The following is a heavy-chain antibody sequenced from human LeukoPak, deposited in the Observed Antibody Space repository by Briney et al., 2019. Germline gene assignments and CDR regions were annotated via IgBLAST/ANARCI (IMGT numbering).Heavy chain of an antibody. CDR1: GFTFSSYA. D-gene: IGHD3-10*01. CDR2: ISGSGGST. Sequence: GGSLRLSCAASGFTFSSYAMSWVRQAPGKGLEWVSAISGSGGSTYYADSVKGRFTIFRDNSKNTLYLQMNSLRAEDTAVYYCAKDRSYGSGSYWFWSDAFDIWGQGTMVTVSS. J-gene: IGHJ3*02. V-gene: IGHV3-23*01. CDR3: AKDRSYGSGSYWFWSDAFDI.